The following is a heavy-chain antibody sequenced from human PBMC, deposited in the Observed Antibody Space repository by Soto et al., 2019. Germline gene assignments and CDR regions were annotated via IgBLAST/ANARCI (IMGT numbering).Heavy chain of an antibody. V-gene: IGHV3-48*03. J-gene: IGHJ4*02. CDR2: ISVSGSVI. CDR1: GFTFGSYE. Sequence: GGSLRLSCAASGFTFGSYEMHWVRQAPGKGLEWVSYISVSGSVIYYADSVKGRFTISRDDAKNSLYLLMNNLRAEDAAVYYCARDGRYCTSTRCYGVFDYWGQGTLVTV. D-gene: IGHD2-2*01. CDR3: ARDGRYCTSTRCYGVFDY.